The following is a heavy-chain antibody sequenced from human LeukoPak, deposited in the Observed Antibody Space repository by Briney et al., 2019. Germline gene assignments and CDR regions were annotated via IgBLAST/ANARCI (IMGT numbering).Heavy chain of an antibody. D-gene: IGHD3-10*01. CDR2: ISWNSGSI. J-gene: IGHJ4*02. V-gene: IGHV3-9*01. CDR3: ARDWAGGPHDY. CDR1: GFTFDDYA. Sequence: GGSLRLSCAASGFTFDDYAMHWVRQAPGKGLEWVSGISWNSGSIGYADSVKGRFTISRDNAKNSLYLQMNSLRVEDTAVYFCARDWAGGPHDYWGQGTLVTVSS.